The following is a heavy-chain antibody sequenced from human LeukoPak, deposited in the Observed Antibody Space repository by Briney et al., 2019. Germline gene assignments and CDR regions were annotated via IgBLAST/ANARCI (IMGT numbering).Heavy chain of an antibody. J-gene: IGHJ5*02. CDR1: GYTFTDYY. CDR2: VDPEDGET. CDR3: ATLVGAHDWFDP. D-gene: IGHD1-26*01. Sequence: ASVKISCKVSGYTFTDYYMHWVQQAPGKGLEWMGLVDPEDGETIYAEEFQGRVTITADTSTDTAYMELSSLRSEDTAVYYCATLVGAHDWFDPWGQGTLVTVSS. V-gene: IGHV1-69-2*01.